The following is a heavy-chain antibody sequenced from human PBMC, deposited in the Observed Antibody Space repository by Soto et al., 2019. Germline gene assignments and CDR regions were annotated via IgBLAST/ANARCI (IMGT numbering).Heavy chain of an antibody. V-gene: IGHV4-31*03. CDR1: GGSVSSGSFY. CDR3: ARARGYYDSSGYYGPGYYYYYGMDV. J-gene: IGHJ6*02. CDR2: IYYSGST. Sequence: SETLSLTCTVSGGSVSSGSFYWSWIRQHPGKGLEWIGYIYYSGSTYYNPSLKSRVTISVDTSKNQFSLKLSSVTAADTAVYYCARARGYYDSSGYYGPGYYYYYGMDVWGQGTTVTVSS. D-gene: IGHD3-22*01.